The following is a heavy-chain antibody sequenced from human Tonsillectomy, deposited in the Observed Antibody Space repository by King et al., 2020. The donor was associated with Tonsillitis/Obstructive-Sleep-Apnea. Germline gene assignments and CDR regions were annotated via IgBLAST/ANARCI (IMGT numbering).Heavy chain of an antibody. V-gene: IGHV3-11*06. CDR2: ISSSGSLT. J-gene: IGHJ4*02. D-gene: IGHD3-22*01. CDR1: GFTFSDYY. CDR3: ARGPYGYYYDSSGPLDH. Sequence: QVQLVESGGGLVKPGGSLRLSCAASGFTFSDYYMTWTRQAPGKGLECVSYISSSGSLTKYADSVKGRFTVSRDNARNSLYLQMNNLRAEDTAVYYCARGPYGYYYDSSGPLDHWGQGTRVSVSS.